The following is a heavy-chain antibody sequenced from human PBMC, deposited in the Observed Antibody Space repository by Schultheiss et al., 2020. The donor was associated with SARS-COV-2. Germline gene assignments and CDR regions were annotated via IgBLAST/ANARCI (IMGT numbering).Heavy chain of an antibody. CDR1: GYTFTSYG. CDR3: ARWKLLGYCSSTSCYEYFQH. CDR2: ISAYNGNT. J-gene: IGHJ1*01. V-gene: IGHV1-18*01. Sequence: ASVKVSCKASGYTFTSYGVSWVRQAPGQGLEWMGWISAYNGNTNYAQKLQGRVTMTRDTSISTAYMELSRLRSDDTAVYYCARWKLLGYCSSTSCYEYFQHWGQGTLVTVSS. D-gene: IGHD2-2*01.